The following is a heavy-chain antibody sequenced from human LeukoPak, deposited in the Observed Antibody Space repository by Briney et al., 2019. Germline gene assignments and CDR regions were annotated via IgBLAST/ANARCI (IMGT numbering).Heavy chain of an antibody. D-gene: IGHD3-3*01. CDR2: INPVGGST. CDR1: GYTFTTYY. V-gene: IGHV1-46*01. CDR3: TRVSNFLSGYWEY. J-gene: IGHJ4*02. Sequence: ASVKPSFKASGYTFTTYYMHWVRQAPGQGLEWMGIINPVGGSTTYAQKFQGRVTMTRDTSTSTVYMELSSLRSEDTAVYYCTRVSNFLSGYWEYWGQGTLVTVSS.